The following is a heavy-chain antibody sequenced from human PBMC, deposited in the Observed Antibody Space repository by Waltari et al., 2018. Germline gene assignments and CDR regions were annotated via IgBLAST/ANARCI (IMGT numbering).Heavy chain of an antibody. CDR1: GYTLTSYA. Sequence: QVQLVQSGAAVQKPGASVKVSCKASGYTLTSYAINWVRQATCQGLEWMGWMNPNSGNTGYAQKFQGRVTMTRNTSISTAYMELSSLRSEDTAVYYCASRHYYDSSGYYSVLGYWGQGTLVTVSS. CDR2: MNPNSGNT. D-gene: IGHD3-22*01. CDR3: ASRHYYDSSGYYSVLGY. V-gene: IGHV1-8*01. J-gene: IGHJ4*02.